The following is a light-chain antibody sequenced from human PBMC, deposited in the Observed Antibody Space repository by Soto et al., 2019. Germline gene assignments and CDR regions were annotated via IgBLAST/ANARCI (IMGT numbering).Light chain of an antibody. V-gene: IGLV1-44*01. CDR3: AAWDDTLNRYV. CDR1: SSNIGSNT. Sequence: QSVLTQSPSASGTPGQRVTISCSGSSSNIGSNTVNWYQQLSGTAPKLLIYSNDQRPSGVPDRFSDSKSGTSASLAISGLQSEDEADYYCAAWDDTLNRYVFGAGTKVTVL. CDR2: SND. J-gene: IGLJ1*01.